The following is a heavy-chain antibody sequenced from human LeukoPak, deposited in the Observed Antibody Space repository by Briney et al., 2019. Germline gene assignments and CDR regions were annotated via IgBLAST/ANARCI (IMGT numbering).Heavy chain of an antibody. D-gene: IGHD6-19*01. CDR1: GYSFTSYW. CDR3: ARQWLVDPNWFDP. Sequence: GESLKISCKGSGYSFTSYWIGWVRQMPGKGLEWMGIIYPGDSDTRYSPSFQGQVTISANKSISTAYLQWSSLKASDTAMYYCARQWLVDPNWFDPWGQGTLVTVSS. CDR2: IYPGDSDT. J-gene: IGHJ5*02. V-gene: IGHV5-51*01.